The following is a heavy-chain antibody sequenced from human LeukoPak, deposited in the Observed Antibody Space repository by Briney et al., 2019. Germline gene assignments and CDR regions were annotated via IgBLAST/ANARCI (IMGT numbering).Heavy chain of an antibody. V-gene: IGHV4-59*01. J-gene: IGHJ4*02. CDR3: ARGVLVAEFLFDY. D-gene: IGHD3-10*01. CDR1: GGSMHGYY. CDR2: ISYSGST. Sequence: SETLSLTCTVSGGSMHGYYWSWIRQPPGKGLECIGYISYSGSTTHNPSLRSRGTISVDTSKNQFSLRLTSVTAADTAVYYCARGVLVAEFLFDYWGQGALVTVSS.